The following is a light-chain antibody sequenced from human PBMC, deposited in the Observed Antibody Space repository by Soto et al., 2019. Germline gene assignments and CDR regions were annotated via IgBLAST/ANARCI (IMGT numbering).Light chain of an antibody. V-gene: IGKV3-20*01. CDR3: QQYGSSPPWT. J-gene: IGKJ1*01. CDR1: QSVSSIY. Sequence: EIVLTQSPGTLSLSLGERATLSCRASQSVSSIYLAWYQQKPGQAPRLLIYGAYSRATGIPDRFSGSGSGTDFTLTITRLEPEDFAVYYCQQYGSSPPWTFGQGTKVEIK. CDR2: GAY.